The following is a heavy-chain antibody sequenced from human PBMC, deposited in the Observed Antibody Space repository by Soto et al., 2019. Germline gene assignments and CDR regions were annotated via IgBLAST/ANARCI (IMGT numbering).Heavy chain of an antibody. Sequence: QVQLLGPGGAVVQPGRPLSPSCAASGFTFRTKGMHGARKAPGKGLEWVAVISRDGGTKYYADSVKGRFTISRDNSRNTLFLEMNSLRGDDMAVYYCTGEVASGYWGQGTLVTVSS. J-gene: IGHJ4*02. V-gene: IGHV3-30*03. CDR3: TGEVASGY. D-gene: IGHD2-8*02. CDR2: ISRDGGTK. CDR1: GFTFRTKG.